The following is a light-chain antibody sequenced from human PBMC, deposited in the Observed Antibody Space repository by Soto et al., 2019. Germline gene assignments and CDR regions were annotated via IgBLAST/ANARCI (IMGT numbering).Light chain of an antibody. CDR2: KAS. CDR1: QSISSW. V-gene: IGKV1-5*03. Sequence: DIQMTQSPSTLSASVGDRVTITCRASQSISSWLAWYQQKPGKAPKLLIYKASSLESLVPSRFSGSGSGTEFTLTISSLQPDDFATYYCQQYNSYLYTFGQGTKLEIK. J-gene: IGKJ2*01. CDR3: QQYNSYLYT.